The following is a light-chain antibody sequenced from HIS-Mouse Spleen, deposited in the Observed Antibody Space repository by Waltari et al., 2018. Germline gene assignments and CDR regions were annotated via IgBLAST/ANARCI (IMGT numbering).Light chain of an antibody. CDR2: EDN. V-gene: IGLV6-57*04. Sequence: NFMLTQPHSVSESPGKTVTISCTRSSGSIASNHLQRYQQLPGSAPTTGIYEDNQRPSGVPDRFSGSIDSSSNSASLTISGLKTEDEADYYCQSYDSSNQVVFGGGTKLTVL. CDR3: QSYDSSNQVV. J-gene: IGLJ2*01. CDR1: SGSIASNH.